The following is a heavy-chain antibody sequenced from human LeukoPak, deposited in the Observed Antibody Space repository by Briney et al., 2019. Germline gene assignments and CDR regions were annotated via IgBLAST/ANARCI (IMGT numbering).Heavy chain of an antibody. D-gene: IGHD5-12*01. CDR1: GFTSSSDA. CDR2: ISPGGSP. Sequence: GAPLRLSCAASGFTSSSDAMGWVRQAPGKGLEWVSAISPGGSPYYADSVKGRFTISRDNSKNTLYLQMNSLRAEDTAVYYCVKRELYIVATTWGQGTLVTVSS. J-gene: IGHJ5*02. V-gene: IGHV3-23*01. CDR3: VKRELYIVATT.